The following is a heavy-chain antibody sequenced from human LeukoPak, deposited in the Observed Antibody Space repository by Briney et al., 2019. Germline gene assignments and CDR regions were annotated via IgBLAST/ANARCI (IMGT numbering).Heavy chain of an antibody. CDR2: ISYDGSNK. D-gene: IGHD4-17*01. CDR3: ARVRTTVTTGTFDF. Sequence: GRSLRLSCGASGFTFRTYAMHWVRQAPGKGLEWVAVISYDGSNKFYADSVRGRFTISRDNSKNTMYLQMNSLRPDDTAIYYCARVRTTVTTGTFDFWGQGTLVTVSS. V-gene: IGHV3-30*04. CDR1: GFTFRTYA. J-gene: IGHJ4*02.